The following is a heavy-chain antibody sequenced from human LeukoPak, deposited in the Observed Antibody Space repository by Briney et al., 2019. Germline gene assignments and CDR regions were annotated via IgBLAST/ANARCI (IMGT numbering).Heavy chain of an antibody. J-gene: IGHJ6*03. V-gene: IGHV3-7*03. CDR3: AKGSRPGYSYGPREYYYYMDV. CDR2: IKQDGSEK. CDR1: GFTFTNYW. Sequence: GGSLRLSCAASGFTFTNYWMSWVRQAPGKGLEWVANIKQDGSEKDYVDSVKGRFTISRDNAKNSLYLQMNSLRAEDTAVYYCAKGSRPGYSYGPREYYYYMDVWGKGTTVTVSS. D-gene: IGHD5-18*01.